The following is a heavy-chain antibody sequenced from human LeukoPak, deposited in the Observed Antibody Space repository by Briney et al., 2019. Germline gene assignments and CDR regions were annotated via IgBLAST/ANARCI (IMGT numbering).Heavy chain of an antibody. D-gene: IGHD6-19*01. V-gene: IGHV3-30*04. CDR3: ARDKHNSGWNWFDP. J-gene: IGHJ5*02. CDR1: GFTFSSYA. Sequence: GGSLRLSCAASGFTFSSYAMHWVRQAPGKGLEWVAVISYDGSNKYYADSVKGRFTISRDNSKNSLYLQMNSLRAEDTAVYYCARDKHNSGWNWFDPWGQGTLVTVSS. CDR2: ISYDGSNK.